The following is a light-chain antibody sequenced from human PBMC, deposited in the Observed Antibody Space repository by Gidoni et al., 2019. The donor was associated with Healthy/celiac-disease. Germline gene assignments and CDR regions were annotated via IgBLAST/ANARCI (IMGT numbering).Light chain of an antibody. Sequence: SYELTQPISVSVSPGQTATITCSGDELARKSASWYQQKTGQSPVLLMFEDKKRPSGIPARFSGSTSGNTATLTISGTQDIDEADYFCQAWDSGTVIFGGGTKLTGL. J-gene: IGLJ2*01. V-gene: IGLV3-1*01. CDR2: EDK. CDR1: ELARKS. CDR3: QAWDSGTVI.